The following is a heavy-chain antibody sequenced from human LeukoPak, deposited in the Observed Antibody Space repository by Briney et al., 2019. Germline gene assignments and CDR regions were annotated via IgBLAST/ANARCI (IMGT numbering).Heavy chain of an antibody. D-gene: IGHD6-13*01. CDR2: TSYDGSNK. CDR3: AKTGCERSSCYYDY. J-gene: IGHJ4*02. V-gene: IGHV3-30*18. Sequence: GGSLRLSCAASGFTFSSYGMHWVRQAPGKGLEWVAVTSYDGSNKDYADSVKGRFTISRDNSKNTLYLQMNSLRAEDTAVYYCAKTGCERSSCYYDYWGQGTLVTVSS. CDR1: GFTFSSYG.